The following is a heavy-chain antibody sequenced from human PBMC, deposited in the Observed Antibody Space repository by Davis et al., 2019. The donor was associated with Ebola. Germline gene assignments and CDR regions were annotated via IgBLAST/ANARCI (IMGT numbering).Heavy chain of an antibody. CDR3: ARHWVSPRRIFDY. Sequence: MPSETLSLTCTVSGGSVSSGYYYWSWVRQPPGKGLEWIGYIYYSGSTKNNPSLKSRVTISVDTSKNQFSLKLSSVTAADTAVYYCARHWVSPRRIFDYWGQGILVTVSS. CDR1: GGSVSSGYYY. D-gene: IGHD2-15*01. V-gene: IGHV4-61*01. J-gene: IGHJ4*02. CDR2: IYYSGST.